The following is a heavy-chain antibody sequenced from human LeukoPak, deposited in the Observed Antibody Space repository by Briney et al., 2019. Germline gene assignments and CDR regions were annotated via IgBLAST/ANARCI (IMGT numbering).Heavy chain of an antibody. J-gene: IGHJ6*03. Sequence: ASVKVSCKASGGTFSSYAISWVRQAPGQGLEWMGRIIPILGIANYARKFQGRVTITADESTSTAYMELSSLRSEDTAVYYCANCFGDYYYYMDVWGKGTTVTVSS. V-gene: IGHV1-69*04. D-gene: IGHD3-16*01. CDR3: ANCFGDYYYYMDV. CDR1: GGTFSSYA. CDR2: IIPILGIA.